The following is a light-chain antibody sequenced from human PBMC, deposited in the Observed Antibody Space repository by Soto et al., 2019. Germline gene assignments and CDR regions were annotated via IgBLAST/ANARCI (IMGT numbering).Light chain of an antibody. CDR3: QKYYSAPPT. V-gene: IGKV1-27*01. CDR1: QGIYNY. J-gene: IGKJ2*01. CDR2: AAS. Sequence: DIQMTQSPSSLSASVGDRVTITCRASQGIYNYLAWYQQKPGKVPKLLIYAASTLQSGVPSRFSGSGSGTDFTLTISSLQPEDVATYYGQKYYSAPPTFGQGTKLEIK.